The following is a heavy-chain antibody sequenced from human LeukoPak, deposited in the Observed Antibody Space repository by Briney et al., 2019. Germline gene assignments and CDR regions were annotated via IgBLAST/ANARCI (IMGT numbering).Heavy chain of an antibody. CDR3: ARDYYGSGRHDY. CDR1: GFTFSSYA. D-gene: IGHD3-10*01. Sequence: GRSLRLSCAASGFTFSSYAMHWVRQAPGKGLEWVAVISYDGSNKYYADSVKGRFTISRDSSKNTLYLQMNSLRAEDTAVYYCARDYYGSGRHDYWGQGTLVTVSS. J-gene: IGHJ4*02. V-gene: IGHV3-30*04. CDR2: ISYDGSNK.